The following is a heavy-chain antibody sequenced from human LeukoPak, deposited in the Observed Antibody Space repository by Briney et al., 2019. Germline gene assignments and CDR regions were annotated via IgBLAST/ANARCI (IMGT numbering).Heavy chain of an antibody. CDR1: GYTFTHYF. D-gene: IGHD2-21*02. CDR2: GNPKSGST. V-gene: IGHV1-2*02. Sequence: ASGKLSCKAAGYTFTHYFIHWVRHAPGLGLEWMGSGNPKSGSTNYAPKFQASVTMTNDTSSSTAYIELKRLKSDDPALFYCPREKGDGFEYWGQGTLVTVSS. J-gene: IGHJ4*02. CDR3: PREKGDGFEY.